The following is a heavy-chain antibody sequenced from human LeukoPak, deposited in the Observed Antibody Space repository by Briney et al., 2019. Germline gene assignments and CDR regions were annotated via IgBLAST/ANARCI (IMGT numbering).Heavy chain of an antibody. D-gene: IGHD1-1*01. CDR2: IYHSGST. CDR3: ARSSRGTSDYYGIDV. Sequence: SETLSLTCTVSGGSINSYYWSWIRQPPGKGLEWIGYIYHSGSTDYNPSLKSRVTISVDTSQNHFSLKLSSVTAADTAVYYCARSSRGTSDYYGIDVWGQGTTVTVSS. V-gene: IGHV4-59*01. J-gene: IGHJ6*02. CDR1: GGSINSYY.